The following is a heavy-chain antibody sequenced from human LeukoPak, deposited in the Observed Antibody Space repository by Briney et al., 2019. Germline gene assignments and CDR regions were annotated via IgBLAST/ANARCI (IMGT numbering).Heavy chain of an antibody. V-gene: IGHV4-39*07. D-gene: IGHD2-2*01. CDR2: IYYSGST. J-gene: IGHJ6*03. Sequence: PSETLSLTCTVSGGSISSSSYYWGWIRQPPGKGLEWIGSIYYSGSTYYNPSLKSRVTISVDTSKNQFSLKLSSVTAADTAVYYCARDIGDCSSLSCYDHYYYMDVWGKGTTVTVSS. CDR1: GGSISSSSYY. CDR3: ARDIGDCSSLSCYDHYYYMDV.